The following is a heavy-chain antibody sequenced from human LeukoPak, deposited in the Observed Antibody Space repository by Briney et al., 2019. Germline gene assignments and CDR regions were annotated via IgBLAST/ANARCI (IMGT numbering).Heavy chain of an antibody. J-gene: IGHJ4*02. D-gene: IGHD3-16*01. V-gene: IGHV1-18*01. CDR1: GYTFTSYG. CDR2: ISAYNGNT. CDR3: ARGHYGLDY. Sequence: ASVKVSCKASGYTFTSYGISWVRQAPGQGLEWMGWISAYNGNTNYAQKLQGRVTMTRDMSTSTDYMELSSLRSEDTAVYYCARGHYGLDYWGQGSLVTVSS.